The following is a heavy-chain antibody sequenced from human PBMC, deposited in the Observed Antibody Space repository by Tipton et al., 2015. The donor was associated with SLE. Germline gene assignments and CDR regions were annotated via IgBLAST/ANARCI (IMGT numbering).Heavy chain of an antibody. Sequence: TLSLTCTVSGGSISSHYWSWIRRPPGKALEWIAYINYSGSTNYNPSLKSRVTMSVDTSKNQFSLKLSSVTAADTAVYYCARSSATGFYYMDVWGKGTTVTVSS. V-gene: IGHV4-59*11. CDR3: ARSSATGFYYMDV. D-gene: IGHD3-10*01. J-gene: IGHJ6*03. CDR1: GGSISSHY. CDR2: INYSGST.